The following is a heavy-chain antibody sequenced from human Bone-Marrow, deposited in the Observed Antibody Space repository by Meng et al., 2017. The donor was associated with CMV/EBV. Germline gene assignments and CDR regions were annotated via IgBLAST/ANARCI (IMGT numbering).Heavy chain of an antibody. J-gene: IGHJ5*02. CDR3: ARAMIPPRGWFDP. Sequence: SETLSLTCIVSGGSISRHYWTWIRQPPGKGLEYIGYIYYSGSTNYNPSLKSRVTISVDTSKNQFSLKLSAVTAADTAVYYCARAMIPPRGWFDPWGQGTLVTVSS. CDR2: IYYSGST. CDR1: GGSISRHY. V-gene: IGHV4-59*11. D-gene: IGHD3-22*01.